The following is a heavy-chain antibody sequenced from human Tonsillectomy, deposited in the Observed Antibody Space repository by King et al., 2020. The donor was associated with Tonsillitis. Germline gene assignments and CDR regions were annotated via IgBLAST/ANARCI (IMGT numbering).Heavy chain of an antibody. D-gene: IGHD1-26*01. V-gene: IGHV3-23*04. J-gene: IGHJ4*02. CDR1: GFTFSSFA. Sequence: VQLVESGGGLVQPGGSLRLSCAASGFTFSSFAMNWVRQAPGKGLEWVSAISSSGGSTYYADSVKGRFTISRDNSKNTLYLQMNSLRAEDTAVYHCAKDQWIRATALSFDYWGQGTLVTVSS. CDR2: ISSSGGST. CDR3: AKDQWIRATALSFDY.